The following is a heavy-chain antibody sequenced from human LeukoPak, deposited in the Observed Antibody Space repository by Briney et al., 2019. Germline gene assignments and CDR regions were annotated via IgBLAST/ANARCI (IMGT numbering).Heavy chain of an antibody. V-gene: IGHV5-51*01. J-gene: IGHJ4*02. CDR2: IDPSDSET. Sequence: GESLKISCKASGYSFTSYWIGWVRQMPGKSLEWMGIIDPSDSETRYTPSLQGQVTISVDKSLTTADLQWNSLKASDTAMYYCARQTAMGRSGDYWGQGTLVTVSS. CDR3: ARQTAMGRSGDY. CDR1: GYSFTSYW. D-gene: IGHD5-18*01.